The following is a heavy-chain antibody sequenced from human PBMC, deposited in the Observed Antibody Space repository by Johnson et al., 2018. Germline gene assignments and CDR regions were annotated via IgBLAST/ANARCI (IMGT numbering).Heavy chain of an antibody. J-gene: IGHJ6*02. Sequence: QVQLVESGAEVKKPGSSVKVSCKASGGTFGSNAINWVRQAPGQGLEWMGGIIPMFGSLSYAQKFQGRVTFTADESTSTAYMDLSSLRSEDTAVYYRARKDTFKGHYALDVWGQGTAVTVSS. CDR2: IIPMFGSL. CDR3: ARKDTFKGHYALDV. D-gene: IGHD5-18*01. V-gene: IGHV1-69*01. CDR1: GGTFGSNA.